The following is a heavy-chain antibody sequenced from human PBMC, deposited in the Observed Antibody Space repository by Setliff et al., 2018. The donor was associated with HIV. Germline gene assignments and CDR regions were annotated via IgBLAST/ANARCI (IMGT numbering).Heavy chain of an antibody. J-gene: IGHJ3*02. V-gene: IGHV4-59*01. CDR3: ARDLDYDTRASDAFDI. D-gene: IGHD3-22*01. CDR2: IYHSGST. Sequence: SETLSLTCTVSGGSISGYYWNWIRQPPGKGLEWIGYIYHSGSTNHNKYNPSLKSRVTMSGDTSKNQFSLKLTSVTAADTAVYYCARDLDYDTRASDAFDIWGQGTMVTVSS. CDR1: GGSISGYY.